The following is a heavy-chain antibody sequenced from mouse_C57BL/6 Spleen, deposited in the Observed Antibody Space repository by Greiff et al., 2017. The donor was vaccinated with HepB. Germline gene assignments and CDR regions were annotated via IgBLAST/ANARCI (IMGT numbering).Heavy chain of an antibody. CDR2: IDPEDGET. Sequence: VHVKQSGAELVKPGASVKLSCTASGFNIKDYYMHWVKQRTEQGLEWIGRIDPEDGETKYAPKFQGKANITADTSSNTAYLQLSSLTSEDTAVYYCARRVYYDPYAMDYWGQGTSVTVSS. D-gene: IGHD2-4*01. J-gene: IGHJ4*01. CDR1: GFNIKDYY. CDR3: ARRVYYDPYAMDY. V-gene: IGHV14-2*01.